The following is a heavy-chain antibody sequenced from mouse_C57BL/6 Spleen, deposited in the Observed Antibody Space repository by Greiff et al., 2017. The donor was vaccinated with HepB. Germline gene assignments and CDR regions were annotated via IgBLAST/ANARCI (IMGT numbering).Heavy chain of an antibody. CDR1: GYTFTSYW. Sequence: QVQLQQPGTELVKPGASVKLSCKASGYTFTSYWMHWVKQRPGQGLEWIGNINPSNGGTNYNEKFKSKATLTVDKSSSTAYMQLSSLTAEDSAVYYCARKEDSRYYGSSYTYWGQGTLVAVSA. CDR3: ARKEDSRYYGSSYTY. D-gene: IGHD1-1*01. V-gene: IGHV1-53*01. CDR2: INPSNGGT. J-gene: IGHJ3*01.